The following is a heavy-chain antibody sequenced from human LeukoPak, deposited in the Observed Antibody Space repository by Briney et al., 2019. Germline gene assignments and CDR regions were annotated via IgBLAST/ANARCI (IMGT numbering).Heavy chain of an antibody. J-gene: IGHJ4*02. D-gene: IGHD1-26*01. V-gene: IGHV1-18*01. CDR3: ARAGVVGATTSSFDY. Sequence: ASVKVSCKASGGTFSSYAISWVRQAPGQGLEWMGWISAYNGNTNYAQKLQGRVTMTTDTSTGTAYMELRSLRSDDTAVYYCARAGVVGATTSSFDYWGQGTLVTVSS. CDR1: GGTFSSYA. CDR2: ISAYNGNT.